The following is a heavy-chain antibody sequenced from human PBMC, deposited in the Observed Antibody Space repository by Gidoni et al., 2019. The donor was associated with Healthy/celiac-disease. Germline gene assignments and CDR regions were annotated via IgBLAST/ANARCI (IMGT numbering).Heavy chain of an antibody. V-gene: IGHV4-39*01. CDR2: IYYSGST. CDR1: GRPISSSGYY. Sequence: QLQLQESGPGLVKPSETLSLPRTVSGRPISSSGYYWGWIRQPPGKGLEWIGSIYYSGSTYYNPSLKSRVTISVDTSKNQFSLKLSSVTAADTAVYYCASRLRDYYYGMDVWGQGTTVTVSS. J-gene: IGHJ6*02. D-gene: IGHD4-17*01. CDR3: ASRLRDYYYGMDV.